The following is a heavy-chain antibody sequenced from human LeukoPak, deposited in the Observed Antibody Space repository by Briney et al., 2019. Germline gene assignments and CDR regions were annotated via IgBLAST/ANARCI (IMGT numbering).Heavy chain of an antibody. CDR2: ISYDGSNK. J-gene: IGHJ4*02. Sequence: PGGSLRLSCAASGFTFSSYAMSWVRQAPGKGLEWVAVISYDGSNKYYADSVKGRFTISRDNSKNTLYLQMNSLRAEDTAVYYCARGSADDYGGPFDYWGQGTLVTVSS. CDR1: GFTFSSYA. CDR3: ARGSADDYGGPFDY. V-gene: IGHV3-30-3*01. D-gene: IGHD4-23*01.